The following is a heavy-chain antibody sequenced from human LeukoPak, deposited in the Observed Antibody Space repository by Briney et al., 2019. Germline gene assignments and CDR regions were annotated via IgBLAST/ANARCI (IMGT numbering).Heavy chain of an antibody. CDR2: IFSGGGT. J-gene: IGHJ4*02. CDR1: GFTVSNNY. V-gene: IGHV3-53*01. CDR3: AKAGSGYNFGGFV. D-gene: IGHD5-18*01. Sequence: GGSLRLSCAASGFTVSNNYMSWVRQAPGKGLESVSLIFSGGGTYYADSVKGRFTISRDNSKNTLSLQMNSLRAEDTAVYYCAKAGSGYNFGGFVWGQGTLVTVSS.